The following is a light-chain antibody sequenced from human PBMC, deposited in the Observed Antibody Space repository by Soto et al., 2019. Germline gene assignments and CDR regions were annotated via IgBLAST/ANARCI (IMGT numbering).Light chain of an antibody. V-gene: IGKV3-15*01. CDR2: GAS. Sequence: EIVMTQSPATLSVSPGERATLSCRASQSVSSNLAWYQQKPGQAPRLLIYGASTRATGIPARFSGSRSGTEFTLTISSLQSEDVAVYYCQQYNNWPPYTFGQGNKLEIK. J-gene: IGKJ2*01. CDR3: QQYNNWPPYT. CDR1: QSVSSN.